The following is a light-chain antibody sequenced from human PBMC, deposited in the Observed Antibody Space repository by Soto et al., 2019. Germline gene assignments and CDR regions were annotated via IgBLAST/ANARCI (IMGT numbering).Light chain of an antibody. CDR1: SSDVGAYNY. J-gene: IGLJ2*01. Sequence: QSVLTQPRSVSGSPGQSVTISCTGTSSDVGAYNYVSWHQQHPGKAPKLVIYDVTQRPSGVPDRFSASKSGITASLTISGPKAEDEADYYCCSYAAGDSFKFGGGTKLTV. CDR3: CSYAAGDSFK. V-gene: IGLV2-11*01. CDR2: DVT.